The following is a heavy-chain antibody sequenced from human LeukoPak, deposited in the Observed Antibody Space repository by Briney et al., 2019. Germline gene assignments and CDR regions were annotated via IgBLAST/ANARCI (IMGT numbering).Heavy chain of an antibody. V-gene: IGHV4-31*03. CDR3: ARLTSPCRSTNCYTRQWFDP. J-gene: IGHJ5*02. CDR2: MYYNGST. CDR1: GGSISSGGYY. Sequence: SQTLSLTCTVSGGSISSGGYYWSWIRQHPGKGLEWIGYMYYNGSTYSNPSLKSRVAISADTSKNRFSLKLSPVAAADTAVYYCARLTSPCRSTNCYTRQWFDPWGQGTLVTVSS. D-gene: IGHD2-2*02.